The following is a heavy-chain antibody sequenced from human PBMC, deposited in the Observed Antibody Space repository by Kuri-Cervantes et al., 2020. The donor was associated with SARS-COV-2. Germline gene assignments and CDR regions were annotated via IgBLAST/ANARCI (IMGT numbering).Heavy chain of an antibody. CDR2: ISYDGSNK. CDR1: GFTFSSYA. Sequence: GGSLRLSCAASGFTFSSYAMHWVRQAPGKGLEWVAVISYDGSNKYYADSVKGRFTISRDNSKNTLYLQMNSLRAEDTAVHYCARDGVTTVNHYYYYGMDVWGQGTTVTVSS. V-gene: IGHV3-30-3*01. D-gene: IGHD4-11*01. J-gene: IGHJ6*02. CDR3: ARDGVTTVNHYYYYGMDV.